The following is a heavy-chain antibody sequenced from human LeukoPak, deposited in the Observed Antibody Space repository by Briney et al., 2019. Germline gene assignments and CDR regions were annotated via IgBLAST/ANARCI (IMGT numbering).Heavy chain of an antibody. Sequence: SETLSLTCTVSGGSISSYYWSWIRQPPGKGLEWIGEINHSGSTNYNPSLKSRVTISVDTSKNQFSLKLSSVTAADTAVYYCASASLYASGPHSHFVVVVAADRGGFDPWGQGTLVTVSS. CDR1: GGSISSYY. V-gene: IGHV4-34*01. J-gene: IGHJ5*02. CDR3: ASASLYASGPHSHFVVVVAADRGGFDP. D-gene: IGHD2-15*01. CDR2: INHSGST.